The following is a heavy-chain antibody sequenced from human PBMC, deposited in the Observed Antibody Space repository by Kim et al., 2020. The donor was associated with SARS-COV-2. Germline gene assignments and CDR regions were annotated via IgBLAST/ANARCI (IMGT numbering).Heavy chain of an antibody. CDR1: GFTFSSYG. CDR3: ARDHRQWQGVYYYYYGMDV. J-gene: IGHJ6*02. CDR2: IWYDGSNK. D-gene: IGHD6-19*01. V-gene: IGHV3-33*01. Sequence: GGSLRLSCAASGFTFSSYGMHWVRQAPGKGMEWVAVIWYDGSNKYYADSVKGRFTISRDNSKNTLYLQMNSLRAEDTAVYYCARDHRQWQGVYYYYYGMDVWGQGTTVTVSS.